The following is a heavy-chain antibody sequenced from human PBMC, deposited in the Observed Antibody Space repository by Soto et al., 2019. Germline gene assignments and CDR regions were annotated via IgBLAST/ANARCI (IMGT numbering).Heavy chain of an antibody. V-gene: IGHV3-23*01. D-gene: IGHD3-22*01. J-gene: IGHJ4*02. CDR2: ISGSGGST. CDR1: GFTFSSYA. Sequence: EVQLLESGGGLVQPGGSLRLSCAASGFTFSSYAMSWVRQAPGKGLEWVSAISGSGGSTYYVDSVKGRFTISRDNSKNTLYLQMNSLRAEDTAVYYCAKDAGLYYYDSSGLYDYWGQGTLVTVSS. CDR3: AKDAGLYYYDSSGLYDY.